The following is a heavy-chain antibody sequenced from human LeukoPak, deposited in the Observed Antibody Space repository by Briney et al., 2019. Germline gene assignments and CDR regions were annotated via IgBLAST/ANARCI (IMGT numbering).Heavy chain of an antibody. CDR3: ARDYYGSGSYWGYYYYYMDV. Sequence: SETLSLTCTVSGGSISTYYWSWIRQPPGKGLEWIGYIYHSGSTNYNPSLKSRVTISVDTSKNQFSLKLSSVTAADTAVYYCARDYYGSGSYWGYYYYYMDVWGKGTTVTVSS. J-gene: IGHJ6*03. CDR2: IYHSGST. V-gene: IGHV4-59*12. D-gene: IGHD3-10*01. CDR1: GGSISTYY.